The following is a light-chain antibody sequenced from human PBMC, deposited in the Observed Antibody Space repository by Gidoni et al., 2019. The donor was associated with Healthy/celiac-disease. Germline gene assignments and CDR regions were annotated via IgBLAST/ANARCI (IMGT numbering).Light chain of an antibody. CDR1: QSVSSY. CDR2: DAS. J-gene: IGKJ5*01. CDR3: QQRSNWPR. Sequence: EIVLTQSPATLSLSPGERATLSCRASQSVSSYLAWYQQKPGQAPRLLIYDASNRATGIPARCSGSGSGTDFTLTISSLEPEDFAVYYCQQRSNWPRFGQGTRLEIK. V-gene: IGKV3-11*01.